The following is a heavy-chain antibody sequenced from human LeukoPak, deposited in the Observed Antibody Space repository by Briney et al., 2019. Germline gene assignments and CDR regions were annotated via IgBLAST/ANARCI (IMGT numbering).Heavy chain of an antibody. D-gene: IGHD3-9*01. CDR3: ARVSKDWSLDHLDY. Sequence: SETLSLTCTVSGGSISSSSYYWGWIRQPPGKGLEWIGHIDYRGDTNTNPSLRSRVTLSVDTSKKQLSLKLKSVTAADTAIYYCARVSKDWSLDHLDYWGQGTLVTVSS. CDR1: GGSISSSSYY. V-gene: IGHV4-61*05. J-gene: IGHJ4*02. CDR2: IDYRGDT.